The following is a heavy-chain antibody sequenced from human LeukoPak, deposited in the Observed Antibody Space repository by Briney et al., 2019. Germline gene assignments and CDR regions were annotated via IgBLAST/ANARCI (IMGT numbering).Heavy chain of an antibody. D-gene: IGHD6-13*01. CDR3: ATQLKGYSLIDY. CDR2: IYYSGST. V-gene: IGHV4-39*07. Sequence: SETLSLTCTVSGGSISSSSYYWGWIRQPPGKGPEWIGSIYYSGSTYYNPSLKSRVTISVDTSKNQFSLKLSSVTAADTAVYYCATQLKGYSLIDYWGQGTLVTVSS. CDR1: GGSISSSSYY. J-gene: IGHJ4*02.